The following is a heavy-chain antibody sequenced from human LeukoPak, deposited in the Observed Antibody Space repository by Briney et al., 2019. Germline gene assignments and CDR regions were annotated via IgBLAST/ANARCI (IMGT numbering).Heavy chain of an antibody. V-gene: IGHV3-11*04. CDR3: ARERDRQLDAFDI. D-gene: IGHD6-13*01. CDR1: GFTFSDYY. J-gene: IGHJ3*02. CDR2: IGSSGSTI. Sequence: PGGSLRLSCAASGFTFSDYYMSWLRQAPGKGLEWVSYIGSSGSTIYYADSVKGRFTISRDNAKNSLYLQMNSLRAEDTAVYYCARERDRQLDAFDIWGQGTMVTVSS.